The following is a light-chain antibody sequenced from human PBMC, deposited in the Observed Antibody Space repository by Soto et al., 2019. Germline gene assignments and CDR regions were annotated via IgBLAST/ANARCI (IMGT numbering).Light chain of an antibody. J-gene: IGKJ1*01. CDR3: QQYDKWPRT. CDR1: QSVSTN. CDR2: FAS. Sequence: VMTQSPATLSVSPGERAALSCRASQSVSTNLAWYQQKPGQPPRLLIYFASTRATAVPARFTAGGSGTELTVTISSLQYDDLAVYYCQQYDKWPRTFGQGTKVDIK. V-gene: IGKV3-15*01.